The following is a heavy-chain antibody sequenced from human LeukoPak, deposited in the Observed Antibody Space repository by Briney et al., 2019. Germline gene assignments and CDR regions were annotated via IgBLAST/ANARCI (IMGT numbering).Heavy chain of an antibody. Sequence: GGSLRLSCAASGFTFSSYAMHWVRQAPGKGLEYVSAISSNGGSTYYADSVKGRFTISRDNSKNTLYLQMSSLRAEDTAVYHCVKGESYYYDSSGYYNWFDPWGQGTLVTVSS. CDR3: VKGESYYYDSSGYYNWFDP. D-gene: IGHD3-22*01. CDR1: GFTFSSYA. V-gene: IGHV3-64D*09. J-gene: IGHJ5*02. CDR2: ISSNGGST.